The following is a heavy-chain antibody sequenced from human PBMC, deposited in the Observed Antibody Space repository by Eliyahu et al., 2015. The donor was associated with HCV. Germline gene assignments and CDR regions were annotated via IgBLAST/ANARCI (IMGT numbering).Heavy chain of an antibody. D-gene: IGHD3-9*01. CDR1: GGSISTGSYY. CDR3: ARQGWGVRAKRYFD. J-gene: IGHJ4*02. Sequence: QVQLQESGPGLVKPSETLSLTCTVSGGSISTGSYYWGWIRQPPGKGLEWIGGIFYSGSTYYNSSLRSRVTISVDTSKNQFSLKLSSVTAADTAVYYCARQGWGVRAKRYFDWGQGTLVTVSS. V-gene: IGHV4-39*01. CDR2: IFYSGST.